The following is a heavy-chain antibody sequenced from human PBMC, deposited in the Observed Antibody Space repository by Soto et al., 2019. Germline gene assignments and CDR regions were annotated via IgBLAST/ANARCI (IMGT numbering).Heavy chain of an antibody. V-gene: IGHV3-23*01. D-gene: IGHD2-2*01. J-gene: IGHJ4*02. CDR3: AKEDQYYFDY. Sequence: GGSLRLSCAVSGFTSGFSFSNYAMGWVRQAPGKGLEQVSGISGSASIAYYADSVKGRFTISRDNSNSTLFLQMNSLRAEDTAVYYCAKEDQYYFDYWGQGTLVTVSS. CDR2: ISGSASIA. CDR1: GFSFSNYA.